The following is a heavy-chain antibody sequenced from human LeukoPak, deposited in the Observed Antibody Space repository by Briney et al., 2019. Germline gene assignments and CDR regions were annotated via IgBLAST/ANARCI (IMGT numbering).Heavy chain of an antibody. CDR2: TYYSGRT. CDR3: GRVYSGSGDYYEGDY. V-gene: IGHV4-61*08. D-gene: IGHD3-22*01. Sequence: SETLSLTCTVSGGPVSSSGYSWNWIRQPPGKTLEWIGYTYYSGRTNYNPSLKSRVTISLDTSKNQFSLRLTSVTAADTAVYYCGRVYSGSGDYYEGDYWGQGTLVTVPS. J-gene: IGHJ4*02. CDR1: GGPVSSSGYS.